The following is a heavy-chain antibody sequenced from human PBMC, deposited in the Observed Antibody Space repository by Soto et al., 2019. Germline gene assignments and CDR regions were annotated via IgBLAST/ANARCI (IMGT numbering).Heavy chain of an antibody. CDR3: ARDYGDYFDY. D-gene: IGHD4-17*01. CDR2: IYYSGST. CDR1: GCSISSYY. Sequence: PSDTLSLTCTVPGCSISSYYWSWIRHPPGKGLEWIGYIYYSGSTNYNPSLKSRVTISVDTSKNQFSLKLSSVTAADTAVYYCARDYGDYFDYWGQGTLVTVS. V-gene: IGHV4-59*07. J-gene: IGHJ4*02.